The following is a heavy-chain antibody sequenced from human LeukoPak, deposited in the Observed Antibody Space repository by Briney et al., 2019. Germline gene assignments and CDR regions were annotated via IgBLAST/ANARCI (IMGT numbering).Heavy chain of an antibody. D-gene: IGHD5-18*01. Sequence: GGSLRLSCAASGFTFNSYGMHWVRQAPGKGLEWVAVISYDGPNKYYADSVKGRFTISRDDSKSTLYLQMNSLRPEDRAVYYCAKEKLPSGYSFLTDYWGQGTLVTVSS. V-gene: IGHV3-30*18. CDR2: ISYDGPNK. J-gene: IGHJ4*02. CDR1: GFTFNSYG. CDR3: AKEKLPSGYSFLTDY.